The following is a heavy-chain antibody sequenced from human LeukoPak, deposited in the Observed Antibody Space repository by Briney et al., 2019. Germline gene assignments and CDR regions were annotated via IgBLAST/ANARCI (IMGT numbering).Heavy chain of an antibody. CDR1: GFTFSASA. CDR3: TRLLDYNGYYYGAFDY. CDR2: IITKTNNFAT. Sequence: GGSLRLSCAASGFTFSASAMHWVRQASGKGLEWVGRIITKTNNFATAYAASVKGRFTVSRDDSKNTAYLQMNSLKTEDTAVYYCTRLLDYNGYYYGAFDYWGQGTLVTVSS. J-gene: IGHJ4*02. D-gene: IGHD3-22*01. V-gene: IGHV3-73*01.